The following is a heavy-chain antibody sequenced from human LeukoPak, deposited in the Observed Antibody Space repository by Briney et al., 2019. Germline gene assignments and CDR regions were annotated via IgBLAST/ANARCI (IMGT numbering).Heavy chain of an antibody. J-gene: IGHJ4*02. Sequence: SVKVSCKASGGTFSSYAISWVRQAPGQGLEWMGGIIPIFGTANYAQKFQGRVTITADESTSTAYMELSSLRSEDTAVYYCARGNIAIAIDVNGANYFFDFWGQGTLVTVSS. CDR3: ARGNIAIAIDVNGANYFFDF. CDR1: GGTFSSYA. D-gene: IGHD2/OR15-2a*01. CDR2: IIPIFGTA. V-gene: IGHV1-69*13.